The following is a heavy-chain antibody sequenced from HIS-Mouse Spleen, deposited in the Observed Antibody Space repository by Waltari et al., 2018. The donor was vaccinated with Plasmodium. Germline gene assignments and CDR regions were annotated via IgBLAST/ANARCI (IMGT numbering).Heavy chain of an antibody. CDR3: ASSWYWYFDL. CDR1: GFTFRRYW. V-gene: IGHV3-7*01. CDR2: IKQDGSEK. D-gene: IGHD6-13*01. Sequence: EVQLVESGGGLVQPGGSLRLSCAASGFTFRRYWMSWVRQDPGKGVEWVANIKQDGSEKYYVDSVKCRFTISRDNAKNSRYLQMNSLRAEDTAVYYCASSWYWYFDLWGRGTLVTVSS. J-gene: IGHJ2*01.